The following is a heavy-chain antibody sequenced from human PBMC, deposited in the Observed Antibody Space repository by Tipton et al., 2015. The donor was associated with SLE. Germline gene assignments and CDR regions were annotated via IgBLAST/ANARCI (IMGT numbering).Heavy chain of an antibody. CDR3: ARASGGLLPFDY. J-gene: IGHJ4*02. D-gene: IGHD3-22*01. V-gene: IGHV4-59*01. Sequence: TLSLTCAVYGGSLSDYYWSWIRQPPGKGLEWIGYIYYSGSTNYNPSLKGRVTISVDTSKNQFSLKLSSVTAADTAVYYCARASGGLLPFDYWGQGTLVTVSS. CDR2: IYYSGST. CDR1: GGSLSDYY.